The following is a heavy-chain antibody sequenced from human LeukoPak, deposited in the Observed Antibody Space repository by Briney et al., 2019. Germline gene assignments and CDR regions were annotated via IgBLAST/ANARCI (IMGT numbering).Heavy chain of an antibody. V-gene: IGHV3-21*01. CDR1: GFTFSSYW. Sequence: GGSLRLSCAASGFTFSSYWMSWVRQAPGKGLEWVSSISSSSSYIYYADSVKGRFTISRDNAKNSLYLQMNSLRAEDTAVYYCARWDSLGSGVDCWGQGTLVTVSS. D-gene: IGHD3-10*01. CDR3: ARWDSLGSGVDC. CDR2: ISSSSSYI. J-gene: IGHJ4*02.